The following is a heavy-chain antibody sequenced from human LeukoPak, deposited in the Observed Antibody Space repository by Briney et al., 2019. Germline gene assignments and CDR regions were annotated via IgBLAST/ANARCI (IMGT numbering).Heavy chain of an antibody. CDR3: ARGYAASVRFDP. CDR1: GGSISSGGYY. CDR2: IYYSGST. J-gene: IGHJ5*02. Sequence: RASQTLSLTCTVSGGSISSGGYYWSWIRQHPGKGLEWIGYIYYSGSTYYNPSLKGRVTISEDTSKNQFSLKLSSVTAADTAVYYCARGYAASVRFDPWGQGTLVTVSS. V-gene: IGHV4-31*03. D-gene: IGHD3-16*01.